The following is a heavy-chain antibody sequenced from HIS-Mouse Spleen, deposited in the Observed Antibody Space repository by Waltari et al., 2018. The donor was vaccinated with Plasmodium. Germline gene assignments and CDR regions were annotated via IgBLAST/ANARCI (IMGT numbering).Heavy chain of an antibody. Sequence: QLQLQESGPGLVKPSETLSLTCTVSGGSISSSSYYWGWIRQPPGKGLEWIGSIYYSGSTYYNPSLNSRGTISVDTSKNQFSLKLSSVTAADTAVYYCARQRSADWYFDLWGRGTLVTVSS. CDR1: GGSISSSSYY. CDR3: ARQRSADWYFDL. CDR2: IYYSGST. J-gene: IGHJ2*01. V-gene: IGHV4-39*01.